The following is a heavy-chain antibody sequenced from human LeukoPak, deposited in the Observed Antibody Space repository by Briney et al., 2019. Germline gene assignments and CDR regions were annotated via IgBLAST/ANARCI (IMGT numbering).Heavy chain of an antibody. CDR2: IYYSGST. CDR1: GGSISSGGYY. CDR3: ASHSYGYAFFDY. J-gene: IGHJ4*02. V-gene: IGHV4-31*03. Sequence: PSETLSLTCTVSGGSISSGGYYWSWIRQHPGKGLEWIGYIYYSGSTYYNPPLKSRVTISVDTSKNQFSLKLSSVTAADTAVYYCASHSYGYAFFDYWGQGTLVTVSS. D-gene: IGHD5-18*01.